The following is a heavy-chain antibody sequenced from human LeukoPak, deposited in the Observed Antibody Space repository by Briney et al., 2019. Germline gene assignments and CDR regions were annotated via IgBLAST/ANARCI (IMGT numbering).Heavy chain of an antibody. CDR1: GGTFSTYT. Sequence: SVKVSCKASGGTFSTYTISWVRQAPGQGLEWRGRIIPTLGIANSAQTFQGRVKITADKSTSAAYIELSSLRSEDTAVYYCARDPSGVVIGITSSRGNGFDPWGQGTLVTVSS. CDR3: ARDPSGVVIGITSSRGNGFDP. V-gene: IGHV1-69*04. CDR2: IIPTLGIA. D-gene: IGHD2-21*01. J-gene: IGHJ5*02.